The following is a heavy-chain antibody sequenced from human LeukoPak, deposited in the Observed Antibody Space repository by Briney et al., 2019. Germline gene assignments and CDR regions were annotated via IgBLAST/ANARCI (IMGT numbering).Heavy chain of an antibody. Sequence: GGSLRLSCAVSGFTFIDYYMTWIRQAPGKGLEWVSYISGTGRTIYYADSVKGRFTISMDNAKNSLYPQMNSLRDEDTAVYFCAKIIATRPHYYYYMDVWGKGTTVTVSS. V-gene: IGHV3-11*04. CDR2: ISGTGRTI. CDR1: GFTFIDYY. D-gene: IGHD6-6*01. CDR3: AKIIATRPHYYYYMDV. J-gene: IGHJ6*03.